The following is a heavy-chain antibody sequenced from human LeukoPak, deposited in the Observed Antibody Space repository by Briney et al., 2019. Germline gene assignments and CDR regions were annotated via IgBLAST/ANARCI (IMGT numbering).Heavy chain of an antibody. D-gene: IGHD3-3*02. Sequence: SETLSLTCAVYGGSFSGYYWSWIRQPPGKGLEWIGEINHSGSTNYNPSLKSRVTISVDTSKNQFSLKLSSVTAADTAVYYCARGLSSYYYGMDVCGQGTTVTVSS. CDR2: INHSGST. V-gene: IGHV4-34*01. CDR3: ARGLSSYYYGMDV. J-gene: IGHJ6*02. CDR1: GGSFSGYY.